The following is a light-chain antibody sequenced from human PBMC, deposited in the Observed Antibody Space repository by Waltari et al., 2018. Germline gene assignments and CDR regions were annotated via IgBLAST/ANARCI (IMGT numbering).Light chain of an antibody. CDR2: DAS. CDR3: QQRSNWPPLIT. V-gene: IGKV3-11*01. Sequence: EIVLPQSPATLSLSPGERATLSCRASQSVSSYLAWYQQNPGQAPRLLIYDASNRATGIPARFSGSGSGTDFTLTISSLEPEDFAVYYCQQRSNWPPLITFGQGTRLEIK. CDR1: QSVSSY. J-gene: IGKJ5*01.